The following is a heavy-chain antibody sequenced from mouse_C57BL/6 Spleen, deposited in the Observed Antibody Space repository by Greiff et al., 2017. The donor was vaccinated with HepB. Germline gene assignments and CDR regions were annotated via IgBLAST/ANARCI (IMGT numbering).Heavy chain of an antibody. CDR1: GFTFSSYA. CDR2: ISDGGSYT. V-gene: IGHV5-4*01. CDR3: ARDNDDKGLVRFDV. Sequence: EVQGVESGGGLVKPGGSLKLSCAASGFTFSSYAMSWVRQTPEKRLEWVATISDGGSYTYYPDNVKGRFTISRDNAKNNLYLQMSHLKSEDTAMYYCARDNDDKGLVRFDVWGTGTTVTVSS. D-gene: IGHD3-3*01. J-gene: IGHJ1*03.